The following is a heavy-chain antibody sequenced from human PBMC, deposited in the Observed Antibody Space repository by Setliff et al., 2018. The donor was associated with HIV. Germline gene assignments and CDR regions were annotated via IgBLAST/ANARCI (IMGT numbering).Heavy chain of an antibody. Sequence: GGSLRLSCAASGFTFSSYSMNWVRQAPGKGLEWVSYISSSSSYTHYADSVKGRFTISRDNVKNSLYLQMNSLRAEDTAVYYCAKDAAMFTYGLDYWGQGTLVTVSS. J-gene: IGHJ4*02. CDR2: ISSSSSYT. CDR3: AKDAAMFTYGLDY. CDR1: GFTFSSYS. D-gene: IGHD5-18*01. V-gene: IGHV3-21*01.